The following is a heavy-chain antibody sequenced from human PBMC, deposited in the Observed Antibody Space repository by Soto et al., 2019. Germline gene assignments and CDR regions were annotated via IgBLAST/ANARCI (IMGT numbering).Heavy chain of an antibody. V-gene: IGHV3-30*01. J-gene: IGHJ1*01. Sequence: QVELVESGGGVVQPGRSLRLSCAASGFTFTNFAMHWVRQAPGKGLEWVAVISYDGSNEYYADSVNGRFTVSRDDSKNTLFLQMNSLTPDATAVYYCAREMTAYTSGWYTDFQHWGQGTLVTVSS. CDR2: ISYDGSNE. D-gene: IGHD6-19*01. CDR1: GFTFTNFA. CDR3: AREMTAYTSGWYTDFQH.